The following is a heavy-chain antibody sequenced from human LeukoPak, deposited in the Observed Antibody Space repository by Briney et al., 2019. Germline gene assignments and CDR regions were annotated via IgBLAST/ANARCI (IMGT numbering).Heavy chain of an antibody. J-gene: IGHJ4*02. CDR2: IDGGGGST. Sequence: PGGSLRLSCAASGFTFSNFVMSWVRQAPGKGLEWVSYIDGGGGSTNYADSVKGRFTISRDNSKNTLYLQMNSLRAEDTAVYYCARSDTAIPFDYWGQGTLVTVSS. V-gene: IGHV3-23*01. CDR1: GFTFSNFV. D-gene: IGHD5-18*01. CDR3: ARSDTAIPFDY.